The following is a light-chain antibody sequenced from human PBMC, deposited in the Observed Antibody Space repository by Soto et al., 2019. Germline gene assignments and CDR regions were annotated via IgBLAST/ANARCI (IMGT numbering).Light chain of an antibody. Sequence: DIHVTQSPSPLSRSVGDRVTITCRASQTISSWLSWYQQKPGKAPKLLIYKASTLKSGVPSRFSGSGSGTEFTLTISSLQPDDFATYYCQHYNSYSEAFGQGTKVDI. J-gene: IGKJ1*01. CDR3: QHYNSYSEA. V-gene: IGKV1-5*03. CDR1: QTISSW. CDR2: KAS.